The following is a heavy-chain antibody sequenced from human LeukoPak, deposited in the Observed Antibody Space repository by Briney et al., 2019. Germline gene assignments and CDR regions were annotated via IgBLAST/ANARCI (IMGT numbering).Heavy chain of an antibody. CDR1: GFTSRDYA. CDR3: ARNVGWYSHDS. J-gene: IGHJ4*02. CDR2: IYGSGST. V-gene: IGHV4-59*08. Sequence: GSLRLSCTASGFTSRDYAMSWFRQAPGKGLEWIGYIYGSGSTHYDPSLRSRVTISEDTSKNQFSLKLTSVTAADTAVYYCARNVGWYSHDSWGQGTLVTVSS. D-gene: IGHD6-19*01.